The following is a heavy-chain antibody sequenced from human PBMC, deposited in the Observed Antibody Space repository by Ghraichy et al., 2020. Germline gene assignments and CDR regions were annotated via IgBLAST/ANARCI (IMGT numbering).Heavy chain of an antibody. J-gene: IGHJ5*02. V-gene: IGHV3-7*01. CDR2: IKQDGSEK. CDR1: GFTFSSYW. D-gene: IGHD3-10*01. CDR3: ARDRLWFGELLEGWFDP. Sequence: GGSLRLSCAASGFTFSSYWMSWVRQAPGKGLEWVANIKQDGSEKYYVDSVKGRFTISRDNAKNSLYLQMNSLRAEDTAVYYCARDRLWFGELLEGWFDPWGQGTLVTVSS.